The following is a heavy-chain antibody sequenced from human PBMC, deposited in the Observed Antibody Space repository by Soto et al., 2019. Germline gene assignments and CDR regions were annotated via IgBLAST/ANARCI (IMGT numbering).Heavy chain of an antibody. CDR1: GITFSSYA. CDR2: ISYDGSNK. D-gene: IGHD3-3*01. V-gene: IGHV3-30-3*01. J-gene: IGHJ4*02. Sequence: QVQLVESGGGVVQPGRSLRLSCAASGITFSSYAMHWVRQAPGKGLEWVAVISYDGSNKYYADSVKGRFTISRDNSKNTLYLQMNSLRAEDTAMYYCARDKRDLRFLEWSYYFDFWGQGTLVTVSS. CDR3: ARDKRDLRFLEWSYYFDF.